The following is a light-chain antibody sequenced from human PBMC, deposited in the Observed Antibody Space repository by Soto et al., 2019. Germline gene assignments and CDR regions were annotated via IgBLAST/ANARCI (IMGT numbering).Light chain of an antibody. CDR1: SSNIGINT. J-gene: IGLJ2*01. CDR2: SNN. V-gene: IGLV1-44*01. Sequence: QSVLTQPPSASGTPGQRVTISCSGSSSNIGINTVNWYQQLPGTAPKLLIYSNNQRPSGVPDRFSGSKSGTSASLAISGLQSEDEADYYCAAWDDSLNCPVFGGGTKLTVL. CDR3: AAWDDSLNCPV.